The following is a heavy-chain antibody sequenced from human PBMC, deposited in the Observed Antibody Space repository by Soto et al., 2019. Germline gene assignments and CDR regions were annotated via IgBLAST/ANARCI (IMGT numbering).Heavy chain of an antibody. CDR1: GYAFTSYG. CDR3: ARAMRMATIALDY. Sequence: ASVKVSCKASGYAFTSYGISWVRQAPGQGLEWMGWISAYNGNTNYAQKLQGRVTMTTDTSTSTAYMELSSLRSEDTAVYYCARAMRMATIALDYWGQGTLVTVSS. J-gene: IGHJ4*02. V-gene: IGHV1-18*01. CDR2: ISAYNGNT. D-gene: IGHD5-12*01.